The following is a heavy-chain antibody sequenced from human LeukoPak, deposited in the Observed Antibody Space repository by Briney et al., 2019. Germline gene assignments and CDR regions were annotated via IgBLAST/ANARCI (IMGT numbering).Heavy chain of an antibody. CDR2: ISGSGGST. J-gene: IGHJ4*02. D-gene: IGHD6-19*01. CDR3: AKKREIAVAADFDY. CDR1: GFTFSSYA. V-gene: IGHV3-23*01. Sequence: GGSLRHSCAASGFTFSSYAMSWVRQAPGKGLEWVSAISGSGGSTYYADSVKGRFTISRDNSKNTLYLQMNSLRAEDTAVYYCAKKREIAVAADFDYWGQGTLVTVSS.